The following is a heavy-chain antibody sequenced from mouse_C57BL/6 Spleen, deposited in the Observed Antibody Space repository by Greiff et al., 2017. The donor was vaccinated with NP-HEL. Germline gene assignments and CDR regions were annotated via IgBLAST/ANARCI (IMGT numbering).Heavy chain of an antibody. CDR2: IRSKSNNYAT. CDR1: GFSFNTYA. D-gene: IGHD2-2*01. CDR3: VRWLYAMDY. J-gene: IGHJ4*01. V-gene: IGHV10-1*01. Sequence: EVKVEESGGGLVQPKGSLKLSCAASGFSFNTYAMNWVRQAPGKGLEWVARIRSKSNNYATYYADSVKDRFTISRDDSESMLYLQMNNLKTEDTAMYYCVRWLYAMDYWGQGTSVTVSS.